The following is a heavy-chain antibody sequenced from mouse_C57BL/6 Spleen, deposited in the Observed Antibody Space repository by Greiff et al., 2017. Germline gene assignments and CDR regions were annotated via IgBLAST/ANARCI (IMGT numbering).Heavy chain of an antibody. Sequence: EVMLVESGGGLVQPGGSMKLSCVASGFTFSNYWMNWVRQSPEKGLEWVAQIRLKSDNYATHYAESVKGRFTISRDDSKSSVYLQMNNLRAEDTEIYYCTYYYGSSFYAMDYWGQGTSVTVSS. D-gene: IGHD1-1*01. CDR3: TYYYGSSFYAMDY. J-gene: IGHJ4*01. V-gene: IGHV6-3*01. CDR2: IRLKSDNYAT. CDR1: GFTFSNYW.